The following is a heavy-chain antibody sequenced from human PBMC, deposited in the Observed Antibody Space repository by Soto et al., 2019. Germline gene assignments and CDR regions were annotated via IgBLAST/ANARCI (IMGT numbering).Heavy chain of an antibody. D-gene: IGHD5-12*01. J-gene: IGHJ6*02. CDR1: GGSISSYY. CDR2: IYTSGST. CDR3: ASLRGYSGYGGYYYGMDV. V-gene: IGHV4-4*07. Sequence: SETLSLTCTVSGGSISSYYWSWIRQPAGKGLEWIGRIYTSGSTNYNPSLKSRVTMSVDTSENQFSLKLSSVTAADTAVYYCASLRGYSGYGGYYYGMDVWGQGTTVTVSS.